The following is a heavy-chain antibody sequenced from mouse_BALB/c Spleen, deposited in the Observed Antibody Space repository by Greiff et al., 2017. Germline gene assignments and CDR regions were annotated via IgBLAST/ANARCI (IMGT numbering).Heavy chain of an antibody. Sequence: VKLMESGPELVKPGASVKISCKASGYAFSSSWMNWVKQRPGQGLEWIGRIYPGDGDTNYNGKFKGKATLTADKSSSTAYMQLSSLTSVDSAVYFCAVLPLYAMDYWGQGTSVTVSS. CDR1: GYAFSSSW. CDR3: AVLPLYAMDY. V-gene: IGHV1-82*01. J-gene: IGHJ4*01. CDR2: IYPGDGDT. D-gene: IGHD2-10*01.